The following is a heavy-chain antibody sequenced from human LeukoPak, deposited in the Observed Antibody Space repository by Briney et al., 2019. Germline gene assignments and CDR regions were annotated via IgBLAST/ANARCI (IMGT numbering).Heavy chain of an antibody. CDR2: INNDGSDT. J-gene: IGHJ3*02. CDR1: GLTLSAYW. D-gene: IGHD1-26*01. Sequence: GGSLRLSCAASGLTLSAYWMYWVRQGPGKGPEWVSFINNDGSDTKYADSVKGRFTVSRDNSKNTLYLQMNSLRAEDTAVYYCAAQWELWPASYAFDIWGQGTMVTVSS. CDR3: AAQWELWPASYAFDI. V-gene: IGHV3-74*03.